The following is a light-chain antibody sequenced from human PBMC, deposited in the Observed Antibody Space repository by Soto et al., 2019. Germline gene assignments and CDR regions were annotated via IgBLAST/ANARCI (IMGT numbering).Light chain of an antibody. CDR3: CSYVSSKTYV. CDR1: RLDVGGYNY. Sequence: QSALTQPASVSGSPGQSITISCTGTRLDVGGYNYVSWYQQHPGKAPKLIIYEVTNRPSGVSDRFSGSKSDNTASLTISGLQTEDEADYYCCSYVSSKTYVFGTGTKVTVL. J-gene: IGLJ1*01. V-gene: IGLV2-14*03. CDR2: EVT.